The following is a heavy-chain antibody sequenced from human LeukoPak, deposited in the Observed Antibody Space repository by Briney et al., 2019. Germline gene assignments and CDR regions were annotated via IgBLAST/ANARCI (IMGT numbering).Heavy chain of an antibody. CDR2: IQSDGTT. CDR1: GFTFSSYA. J-gene: IGHJ3*02. V-gene: IGHV3-66*01. CDR3: ARAPGGDAFDI. Sequence: GGSLRLSCAASGFTFSSYAMSWVRQAPGKGLEWVSVIQSDGTTYYADSVKGRFIMSRDTSKNTLYLQMNSLRAEDTAVYYCARAPGGDAFDIWGQGTVVTVSS.